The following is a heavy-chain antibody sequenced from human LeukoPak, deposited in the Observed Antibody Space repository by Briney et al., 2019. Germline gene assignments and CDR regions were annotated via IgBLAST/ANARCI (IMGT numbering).Heavy chain of an antibody. D-gene: IGHD4-23*01. J-gene: IGHJ4*02. CDR2: LTPFNGNT. V-gene: IGHV1-45*02. Sequence: SVKVSCKASGYTFTYRYLHWVRQAPGQALEWMGWLTPFNGNTNYAQKFQDRVTITRDKSMNTAYMELSSRISEDTAMYYCAIDYGGSQSFDYWGQGTLVTVSS. CDR3: AIDYGGSQSFDY. CDR1: GYTFTYRY.